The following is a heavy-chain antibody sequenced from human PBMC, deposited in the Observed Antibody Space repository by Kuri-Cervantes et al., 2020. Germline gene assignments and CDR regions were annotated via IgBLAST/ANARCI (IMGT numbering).Heavy chain of an antibody. D-gene: IGHD3-22*01. CDR1: GGSISSSSYY. CDR3: ARAAGSYYYDSSGYYRVAVPPCDY. V-gene: IGHV4-39*01. CDR2: IYYSGST. Sequence: SETLSLTCTVSGGSISSSSYYWGWLRQPPGKGLEWIVSIYYSGSTYYNPSLKRRVTISVDTSKNQFSLKLSSVTAADTAVYYCARAAGSYYYDSSGYYRVAVPPCDYRGQGTLVTVSS. J-gene: IGHJ4*02.